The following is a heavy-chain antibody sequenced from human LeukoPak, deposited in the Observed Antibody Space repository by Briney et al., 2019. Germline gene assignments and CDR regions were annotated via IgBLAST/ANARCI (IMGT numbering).Heavy chain of an antibody. Sequence: PSETLSLTCTISGGSVSSNDYYWGWIRQPPGRGLEWIGTIHYSGSIYYKASLKSRVTISIDTSKKQFSLTLSSVTAADTAVYYCARIRSYYDSGYYPYYIDYWGQGILVTVSS. V-gene: IGHV4-39*07. CDR1: GGSVSSNDYY. CDR2: IHYSGSI. J-gene: IGHJ4*02. CDR3: ARIRSYYDSGYYPYYIDY. D-gene: IGHD3-22*01.